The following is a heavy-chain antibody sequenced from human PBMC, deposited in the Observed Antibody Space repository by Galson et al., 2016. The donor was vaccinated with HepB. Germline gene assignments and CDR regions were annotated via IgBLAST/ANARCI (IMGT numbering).Heavy chain of an antibody. CDR2: IWADGGNK. J-gene: IGHJ6*02. CDR1: GFTFSNHG. Sequence: RPSCTASGFTFSNHGMHCVRQAPGKGLECVAVIWADGGNKSYVDSVKGRFTISRANSKNTLYLQMNSLRAEDTAVYYCARVGDDNNTWIQLWSNYYYYGMDVWGQGTTVTVSS. CDR3: ARVGDDNNTWIQLWSNYYYYGMDV. D-gene: IGHD5-18*01. V-gene: IGHV3-33*01.